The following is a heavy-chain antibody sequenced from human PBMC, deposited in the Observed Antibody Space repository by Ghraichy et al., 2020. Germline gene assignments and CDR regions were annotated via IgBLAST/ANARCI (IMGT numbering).Heavy chain of an antibody. D-gene: IGHD3-9*01. CDR1: GFTFSSYA. J-gene: IGHJ3*02. CDR2: ISGSGGST. V-gene: IGHV3-23*01. Sequence: GGSLRLSCAASGFTFSSYAMSWVRQAPGKGLEWVSAISGSGGSTYYADSVKGRFTISRDNSKNTLYLQMNSLRAEDTAVYYCAKVAVYYDILTGYSGTFAFDIWGQGTMVTVSS. CDR3: AKVAVYYDILTGYSGTFAFDI.